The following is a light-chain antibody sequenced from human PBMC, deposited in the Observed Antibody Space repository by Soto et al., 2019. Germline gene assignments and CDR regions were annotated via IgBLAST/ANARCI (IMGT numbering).Light chain of an antibody. CDR2: DVS. CDR1: SGDVGGYNY. J-gene: IGLJ1*01. CDR3: SSYTRSSFYV. Sequence: QSVLTQPASVSGSPGQSITISCTGTSGDVGGYNYVSWYQQHPGKAPKLMIYDVSNRPSGVSNRFSGSKSGNTASLTISGLQAEDEADYYCSSYTRSSFYVFGTGTKLTVL. V-gene: IGLV2-14*01.